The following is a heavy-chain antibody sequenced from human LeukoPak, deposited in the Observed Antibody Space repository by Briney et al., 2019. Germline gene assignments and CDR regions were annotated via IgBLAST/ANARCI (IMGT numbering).Heavy chain of an antibody. D-gene: IGHD6-19*01. CDR3: ASYSSGWYGDAFDI. J-gene: IGHJ3*02. CDR1: GFTFSSYW. CDR2: INSDGSST. Sequence: PGGSLRLSCAASGFTFSSYWMHWVRQAPGKGLVWVSRINSDGSSTSYADSVKGRFTISRDNAKNTLYLQMNSLRAEDTAVYYCASYSSGWYGDAFDIWGQGTMVTVSS. V-gene: IGHV3-74*01.